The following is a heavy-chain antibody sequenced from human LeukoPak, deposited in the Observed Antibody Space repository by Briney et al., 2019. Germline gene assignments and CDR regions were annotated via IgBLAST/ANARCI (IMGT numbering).Heavy chain of an antibody. CDR1: GFTFSSYA. CDR2: ISYDGSNK. Sequence: PGGSLRLSCAASGFTFSSYAMHWVRQAPGKGLEWVAVISYDGSNKYYADSVKGRFTISRDNSKNTLYLQMNSLRAEDTAVYYCARDNTISYYFDYWGQGTLVTVSS. J-gene: IGHJ4*02. CDR3: ARDNTISYYFDY. V-gene: IGHV3-30-3*01. D-gene: IGHD3-3*01.